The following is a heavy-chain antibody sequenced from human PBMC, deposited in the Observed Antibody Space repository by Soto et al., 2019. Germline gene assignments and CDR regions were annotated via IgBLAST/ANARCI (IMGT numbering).Heavy chain of an antibody. J-gene: IGHJ4*02. Sequence: EVQLVESGGGLVKPGGSLRLSCAASGFTFSSYSMNWVRQAPGKGLEWVSSISSSSSYIYYADSVKGRFTISRDNAKNSLYLQMNSLRAEDTAVYYCARTAEYSSRTGIFFDYWGQGTLVTVSS. V-gene: IGHV3-21*01. CDR1: GFTFSSYS. CDR3: ARTAEYSSRTGIFFDY. D-gene: IGHD6-13*01. CDR2: ISSSSSYI.